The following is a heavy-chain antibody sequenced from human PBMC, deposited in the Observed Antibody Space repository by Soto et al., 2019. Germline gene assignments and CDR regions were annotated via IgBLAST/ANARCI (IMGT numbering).Heavy chain of an antibody. V-gene: IGHV5-51*01. CDR3: ARLPIVVVPAAYYGMDV. CDR1: GYSFTSYW. J-gene: IGHJ6*02. D-gene: IGHD2-2*01. Sequence: GESLKISCKGSGYSFTSYWIGWVRQMPGKGLEWMGIIYPGDSDTRYSPSFQGQVTISADKSISTAYLQWSSLKASETAMYYCARLPIVVVPAAYYGMDVWGQGTTVTVSS. CDR2: IYPGDSDT.